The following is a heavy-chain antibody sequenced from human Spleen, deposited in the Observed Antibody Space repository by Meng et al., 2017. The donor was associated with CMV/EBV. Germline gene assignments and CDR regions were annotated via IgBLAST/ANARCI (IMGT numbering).Heavy chain of an antibody. CDR3: SRVKRYCTGGTCSSTGYYGMDV. V-gene: IGHV1-2*02. Sequence: ASVKVSCKASGYTFTSYDINWVRQATGQGLEWMGWINPNSGGTNYAQKFQGRVTMTGDTSITTAHMELRRLRSDDMALYYCSRVKRYCTGGTCSSTGYYGMDVWGQGTTVTVSS. CDR1: GYTFTSYD. J-gene: IGHJ6*02. CDR2: INPNSGGT. D-gene: IGHD2-15*01.